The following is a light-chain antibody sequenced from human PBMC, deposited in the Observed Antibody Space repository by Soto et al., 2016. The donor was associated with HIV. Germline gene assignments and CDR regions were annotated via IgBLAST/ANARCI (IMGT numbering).Light chain of an antibody. V-gene: IGKV1-17*03. Sequence: DIQMTQFPSSVSASVGDRVTITCRASQGISSWLVWYQQQPGKAPKLLIYAASNLESGVPSRFSGSGSGTEFTLTISSLQPEDFATYYCLQHNSYPYTFGQGTKLEIK. CDR1: QGISSW. CDR2: AAS. CDR3: LQHNSYPYT. J-gene: IGKJ2*01.